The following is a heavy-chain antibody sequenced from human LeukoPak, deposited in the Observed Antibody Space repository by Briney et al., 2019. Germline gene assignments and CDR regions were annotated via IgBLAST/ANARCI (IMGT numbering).Heavy chain of an antibody. CDR2: IYYSGST. D-gene: IGHD5-18*01. CDR3: ARVSGYSYGHEDY. Sequence: SETLSLTCTVSGGSISSSSYYWGWIRQPPGKGLEWIGSIYYSGSTYYNPSLKSRVTISVDTSKNQFSLKLSSVTAADTAVYYCARVSGYSYGHEDYWGQGTLVTVSS. J-gene: IGHJ4*02. CDR1: GGSISSSSYY. V-gene: IGHV4-39*07.